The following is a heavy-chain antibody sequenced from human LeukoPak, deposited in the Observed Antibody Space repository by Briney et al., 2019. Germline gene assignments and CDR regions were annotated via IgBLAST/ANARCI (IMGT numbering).Heavy chain of an antibody. V-gene: IGHV1-18*01. CDR3: ARDRSGSTRRLYYYYGMDV. J-gene: IGHJ6*02. D-gene: IGHD1-26*01. Sequence: GASVKVSCKASGYTFTSYGISWVRQAPGQGLEWMGWISAYNGNTNYAQKLQGRVTMTTDTSTSTAYMELRSLRSDDTAVYYCARDRSGSTRRLYYYYGMDVWGQGTTVTVSS. CDR1: GYTFTSYG. CDR2: ISAYNGNT.